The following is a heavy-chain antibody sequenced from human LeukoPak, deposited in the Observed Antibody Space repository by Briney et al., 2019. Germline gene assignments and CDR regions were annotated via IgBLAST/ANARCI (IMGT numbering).Heavy chain of an antibody. CDR2: ISWNSGSI. V-gene: IGHV3-9*01. D-gene: IGHD3-22*01. CDR3: AKATVNYYDSSGYIGHAFDL. CDR1: GFTFSSYA. Sequence: GGSLRLSCAASGFTFSSYAMSWVRQAPGKGLEWVAGISWNSGSIGYADSVKGRFTISRDNAKNSLYLQINSLSAEDTASYYCAKATVNYYDSSGYIGHAFDLWGQGTMVTVSS. J-gene: IGHJ3*01.